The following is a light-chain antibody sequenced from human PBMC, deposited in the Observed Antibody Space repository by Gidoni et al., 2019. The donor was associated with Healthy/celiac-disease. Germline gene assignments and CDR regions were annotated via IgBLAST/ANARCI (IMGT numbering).Light chain of an antibody. V-gene: IGKV1-33*01. CDR2: DAS. J-gene: IGKJ4*01. CDR1: QDISNY. CDR3: QQCKSIPVT. Sequence: DIQMSQSPSSLSASVGDRVTITCQASQDISNYLNWYQQKPGKAPEVLVYDASNLERGVPSRFSGSGSGTDFIFTISSLQPEDIATYYCQQCKSIPVTFGGGTKVEIK.